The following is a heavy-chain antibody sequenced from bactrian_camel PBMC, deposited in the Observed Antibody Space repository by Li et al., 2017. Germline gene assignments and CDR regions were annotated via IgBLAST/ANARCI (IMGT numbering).Heavy chain of an antibody. V-gene: IGHV3S1*01. CDR1: GYSVASDC. CDR3: AAGTPTSVLDPGGYNY. J-gene: IGHJ4*01. D-gene: IGHD7*01. Sequence: HVQLVESGGGSVQAGGSLRLSCRYSGYSVASDCLAWFRQVPGKDREGVARIWTGDGTTLYADSVKGRFTISRDHAKNTMYLQMDNLKPEDTAMYYCAAGTPTSVLDPGGYNYWGQGTQVTVS. CDR2: IWTGDGTT.